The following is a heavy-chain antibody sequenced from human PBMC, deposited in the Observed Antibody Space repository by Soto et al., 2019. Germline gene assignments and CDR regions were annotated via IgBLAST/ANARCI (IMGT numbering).Heavy chain of an antibody. V-gene: IGHV3-11*01. CDR1: GFTFSDYY. CDR2: ISSSGNSI. J-gene: IGHJ4*02. Sequence: GGSLRLSCAASGFTFSDYYMTWIRQAPGKGLEWVSYISSSGNSIYYADSVKGRFTVSRDNAKNSLFLQMNSLRAEDTAVYYCARRAAAGRSFDYWGLGTLVTVSS. D-gene: IGHD6-13*01. CDR3: ARRAAAGRSFDY.